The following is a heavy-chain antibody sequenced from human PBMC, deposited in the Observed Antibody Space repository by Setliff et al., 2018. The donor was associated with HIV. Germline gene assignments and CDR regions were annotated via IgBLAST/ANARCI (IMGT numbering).Heavy chain of an antibody. D-gene: IGHD3-10*01. V-gene: IGHV4-59*08. CDR2: MNSKGES. CDR1: GGSISSHY. J-gene: IGHJ5*02. Sequence: SETLSLTCTVSGGSISSHYWSWIRQPPGKGLEWIGIMNSKGESFYNASFTNGVLISIDTSKNRFSLTMTSVTAADTAVYYCARHRQISDWFDPWGKGIRVTVSS. CDR3: ARHRQISDWFDP.